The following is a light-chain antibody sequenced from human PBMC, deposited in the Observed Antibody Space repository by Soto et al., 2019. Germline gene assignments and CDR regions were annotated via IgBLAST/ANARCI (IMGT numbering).Light chain of an antibody. J-gene: IGLJ2*01. CDR2: XXX. CDR1: TGAVTSGNY. CDR3: LLYYGGGRVV. V-gene: IGLV7-43*01. Sequence: QAVVTQEPSLTVSPGGTVTLTCASSTGAVTSGNYPNWFQQKPGQTPRALIYXXXXXXXXXXXXXXXSLLGGKAALTLSGXXPEXXXXYYCLLYYGGGRVVFGGGTKLTVL.